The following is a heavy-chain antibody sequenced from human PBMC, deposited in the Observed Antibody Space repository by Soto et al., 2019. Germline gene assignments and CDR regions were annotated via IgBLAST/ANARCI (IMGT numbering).Heavy chain of an antibody. CDR2: INPNSGGT. CDR1: GYTFTGYY. Sequence: ASVKVSCKASGYTFTGYYMHWVRQAPGQGLEWMGWINPNSGGTNYAQKFQGRVTMTRDTSISTAYMELSRLRSDDTAVYYCATLGRRITIFGVAPDSWGQGTLVTVSS. CDR3: ATLGRRITIFGVAPDS. D-gene: IGHD3-3*01. V-gene: IGHV1-2*02. J-gene: IGHJ4*02.